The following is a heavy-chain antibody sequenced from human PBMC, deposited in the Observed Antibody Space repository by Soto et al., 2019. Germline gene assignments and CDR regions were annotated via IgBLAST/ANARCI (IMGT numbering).Heavy chain of an antibody. V-gene: IGHV3-23*01. CDR1: GFTISNYA. D-gene: IGHD5-12*01. J-gene: IGHJ4*02. CDR3: AKVGSERYSGQHSDY. Sequence: EVQLLESGGGLVQPGGSLRLSCAASGFTISNYAMNWVRQAPGKGLEWVSTISSSSGSTYYADSVKGRFTISRDNSKNFLYLQMNSLRGDDTAVYYCAKVGSERYSGQHSDYWGQGTRVTISS. CDR2: ISSSSGST.